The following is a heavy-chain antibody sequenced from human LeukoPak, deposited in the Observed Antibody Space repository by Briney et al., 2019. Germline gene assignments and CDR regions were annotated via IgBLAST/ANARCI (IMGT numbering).Heavy chain of an antibody. J-gene: IGHJ3*02. Sequence: PSETLSLTCTVSGGSISSSSYYWGWIRQPPGKGLEWIGSIYYSGSTYYNPSLKSRVTISVDTSKNQFSLKLSSVTAADTAVYYCASRLADRWYYDFWSGPSNDAFDIWGQGTMVTVSS. V-gene: IGHV4-39*07. D-gene: IGHD3-3*01. CDR3: ASRLADRWYYDFWSGPSNDAFDI. CDR2: IYYSGST. CDR1: GGSISSSSYY.